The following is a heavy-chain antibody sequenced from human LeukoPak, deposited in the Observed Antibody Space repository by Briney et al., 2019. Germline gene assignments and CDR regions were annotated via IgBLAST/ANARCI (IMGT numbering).Heavy chain of an antibody. CDR2: MFLNGTA. Sequence: SETLSLTCSVSGYSIRSGYSWGWIRQPPGKGLEWVGTMFLNGTAYYNPSLKSRVTISVDTSKNQFSLDLGSVSAIDTAVYYCARARNGLVVVIPAGVFDYWGQGTLVTVSS. V-gene: IGHV4-38-2*02. CDR1: GYSIRSGYS. CDR3: ARARNGLVVVIPAGVFDY. D-gene: IGHD2-2*01. J-gene: IGHJ4*02.